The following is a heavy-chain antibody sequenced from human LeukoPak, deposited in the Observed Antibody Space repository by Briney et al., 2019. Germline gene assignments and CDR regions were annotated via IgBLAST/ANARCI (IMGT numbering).Heavy chain of an antibody. Sequence: ASVKVSCKASGYTFTGYYMHWVRQAPGQGLEWMGWINPNSGGTNYAQKFQGRVTMTRDTSIGTAYMELSRLRSDDTAVYYCARDGGSYRYYYYYGMDVWGQGTTVTVSS. CDR1: GYTFTGYY. D-gene: IGHD1-26*01. J-gene: IGHJ6*02. V-gene: IGHV1-2*02. CDR2: INPNSGGT. CDR3: ARDGGSYRYYYYYGMDV.